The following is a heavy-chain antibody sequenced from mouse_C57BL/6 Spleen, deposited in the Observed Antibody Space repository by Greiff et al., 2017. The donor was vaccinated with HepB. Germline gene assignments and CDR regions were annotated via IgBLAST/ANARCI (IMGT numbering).Heavy chain of an antibody. CDR1: GFTFSSYG. V-gene: IGHV5-6*02. CDR3: ARHHYYGSSYLFGYAMDY. Sequence: DVMLVESGGDLVKPGGSLKLSCAASGFTFSSYGMSWVRQTPDKRLEWVATISSGGSYTYYPDSVKGRFTISRDNAKNTLYLQMSSLKSEDTAMYYCARHHYYGSSYLFGYAMDYWGQGTSVTVSS. J-gene: IGHJ4*01. D-gene: IGHD1-1*01. CDR2: ISSGGSYT.